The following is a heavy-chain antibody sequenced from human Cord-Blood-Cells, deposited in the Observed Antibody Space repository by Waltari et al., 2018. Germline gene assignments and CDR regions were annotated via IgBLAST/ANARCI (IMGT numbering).Heavy chain of an antibody. CDR2: MNPNSGNT. CDR1: GSPFTRYD. D-gene: IGHD1-20*01. V-gene: IGHV1-8*03. Sequence: QVQLVQSGAEVKKPRAPLKVSCKASGSPFTRYDLHWVRQATGQGLEWMGWMNPNSGNTGYAQKFQGRVTITRNTSISTAYMELSSLRSEDTAVYYCARLNWNTLGYWGQGTLVTVSS. J-gene: IGHJ4*02. CDR3: ARLNWNTLGY.